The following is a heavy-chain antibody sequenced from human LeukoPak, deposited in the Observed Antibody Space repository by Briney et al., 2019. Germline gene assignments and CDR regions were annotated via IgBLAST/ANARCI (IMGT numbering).Heavy chain of an antibody. J-gene: IGHJ4*02. CDR2: IYYSGST. CDR1: GGSISSYY. CDR3: ARGYCSGGSCYPGWVYFGC. Sequence: PSETLSLTCTVSGGSISSYYWSWIRQPPGKGLEWIGYIYYSGSTNYNPSLKSRVTISVDTSKNQFSLKLSSVTAADTAVYYCARGYCSGGSCYPGWVYFGCWGQGTLVTVSS. V-gene: IGHV4-59*01. D-gene: IGHD2-15*01.